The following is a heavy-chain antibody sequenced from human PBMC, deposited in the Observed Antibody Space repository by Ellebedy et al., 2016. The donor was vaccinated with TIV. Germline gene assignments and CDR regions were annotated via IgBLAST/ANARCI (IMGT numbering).Heavy chain of an antibody. J-gene: IGHJ3*02. Sequence: PGGSLRLSCAASTFAFSSNAMSWVRQAPGKGLEWVSSISDSGSSTYYADSVKGRFTISRDNSKNTLYLRMDSLRVEETAIYYCADDPRGVGPAFDIWGQGTMVTVSS. CDR1: TFAFSSNA. CDR3: ADDPRGVGPAFDI. D-gene: IGHD3-10*01. CDR2: ISDSGSST. V-gene: IGHV3-23*01.